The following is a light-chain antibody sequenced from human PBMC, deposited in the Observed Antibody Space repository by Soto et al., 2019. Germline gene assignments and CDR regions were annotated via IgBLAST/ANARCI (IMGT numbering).Light chain of an antibody. CDR1: QSVSNY. CDR3: QHYSTSAFT. J-gene: IGKJ3*01. CDR2: GAS. V-gene: IGKV3-20*01. Sequence: EIVLTQSPGTLSLSPGERATLSCRASQSVSNYLVWYRQRPGQAPRLLIHGASIRATGIPDRFSGSGSGTDFTLTISRLEPDDFALYYCQHYSTSAFTFGPGTKVDIK.